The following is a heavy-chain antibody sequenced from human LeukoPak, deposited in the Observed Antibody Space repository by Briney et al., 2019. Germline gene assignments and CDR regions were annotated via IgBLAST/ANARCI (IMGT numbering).Heavy chain of an antibody. CDR1: GFTFSSYA. V-gene: IGHV3-23*01. CDR2: ISGSGGST. CDR3: AKEAMGRAGKYYDFWSGYSGSNWFDP. D-gene: IGHD3-3*01. Sequence: GGSLRLSCAASGFTFSSYAMSWVRKAPGKGLEWVSAISGSGGSTYYADSVKGRFTISRDNSKNTLYLQMNSLRAEDTAVYYCAKEAMGRAGKYYDFWSGYSGSNWFDPWGQGTLVTVSS. J-gene: IGHJ5*02.